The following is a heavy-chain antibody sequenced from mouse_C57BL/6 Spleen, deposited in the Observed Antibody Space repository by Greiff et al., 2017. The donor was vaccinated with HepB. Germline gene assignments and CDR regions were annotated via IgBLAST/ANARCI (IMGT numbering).Heavy chain of an antibody. J-gene: IGHJ4*01. V-gene: IGHV1-78*01. D-gene: IGHD1-1*01. CDR3: ARPSYYGSSYDAMDY. CDR1: GYTFTDHT. Sequence: SDAELVKPGASVKISCKVSGYTFTDHTIHWMKQRPEQGLEWIGYIYPRDGSTKYNEKFKGKATLTADKSSSTAYMQLNSLTSEDSAVYFCARPSYYGSSYDAMDYWGQGTSVTVSS. CDR2: IYPRDGST.